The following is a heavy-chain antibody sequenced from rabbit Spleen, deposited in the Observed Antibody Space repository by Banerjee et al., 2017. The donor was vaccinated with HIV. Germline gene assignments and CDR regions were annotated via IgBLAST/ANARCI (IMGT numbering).Heavy chain of an antibody. Sequence: QEQLVESGGGLVQPGGSLKLSCKASGFDFSNYGVSWVRQIPGKGLEWIGYIDPIFGRTYYASWVNGRFTISSHNAQNTLYLQLNSLTAADTATYFCVRDLGYDDYSEKGYFNLWGPGTLVTVS. V-gene: IGHV1S47*01. CDR2: IDPIFGRT. D-gene: IGHD2-1*01. CDR1: GFDFSNYG. CDR3: VRDLGYDDYSEKGYFNL. J-gene: IGHJ4*01.